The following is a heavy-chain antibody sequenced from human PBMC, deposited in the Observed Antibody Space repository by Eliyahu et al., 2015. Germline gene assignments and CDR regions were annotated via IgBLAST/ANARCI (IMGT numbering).Heavy chain of an antibody. CDR3: TTDKFYSRQRAWDSFDI. CDR2: IKSKTDGGTT. V-gene: IGHV3-15*01. Sequence: EVQVVESGGGLVKPGGSLRLSCAASGFTFSEAWMSWVRQAPGKGLEWVGRIKSKTDGGTTDYAAPVKGRFTISRDDSKNTLYLQMNSLKTEDTAVYYCTTDKFYSRQRAWDSFDIWGQGTMVTVSS. J-gene: IGHJ3*02. CDR1: GFTFSEAW. D-gene: IGHD2-15*01.